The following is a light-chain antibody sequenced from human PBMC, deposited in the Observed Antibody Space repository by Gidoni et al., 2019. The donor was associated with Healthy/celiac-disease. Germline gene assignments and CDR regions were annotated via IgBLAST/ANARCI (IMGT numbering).Light chain of an antibody. CDR3: QQYNSYTYT. Sequence: DIHMPQSPSTLSASLGDRVTITCRASQSISSWLAWYQQKPGNAPKLLIYKASSLESGVPSRFSGSGSGTEFTLTISSLQPDDFATYYCQQYNSYTYTLGQGTKLEIK. CDR1: QSISSW. CDR2: KAS. V-gene: IGKV1-5*03. J-gene: IGKJ2*01.